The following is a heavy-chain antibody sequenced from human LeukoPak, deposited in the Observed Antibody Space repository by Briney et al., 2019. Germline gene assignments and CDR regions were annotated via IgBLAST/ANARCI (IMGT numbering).Heavy chain of an antibody. V-gene: IGHV4-59*01. Sequence: SETLSLTCTVSGGSISSYYWSWIRQPPGKGLEWIGYIYYSGSTNYNPPLKSRVTISVDTSKNQFSLKLSSVTAADTAVYYCARLEYSSSSGPFDYWGQGTLVTVSS. D-gene: IGHD6-6*01. CDR3: ARLEYSSSSGPFDY. J-gene: IGHJ4*02. CDR2: IYYSGST. CDR1: GGSISSYY.